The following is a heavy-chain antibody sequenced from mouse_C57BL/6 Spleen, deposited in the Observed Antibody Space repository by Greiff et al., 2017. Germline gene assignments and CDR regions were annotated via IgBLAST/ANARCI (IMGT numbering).Heavy chain of an antibody. CDR3: ARSSYYYCSSYYAMDY. CDR2: LYWADDK. CDR1: GFSLSTSGMG. J-gene: IGHJ4*01. V-gene: IGHV8-12*01. Sequence: QVTLKVCGPGILQSSQTLSLTCSFSGFSLSTSGMGVSWIRQPSGKGLEWLAHLYWADDKRYNPSLKRRLTISKDTSRNQVFLKITSVDTSDTATYYCARSSYYYCSSYYAMDYLGQGTSVTVSS. D-gene: IGHD1-1*01.